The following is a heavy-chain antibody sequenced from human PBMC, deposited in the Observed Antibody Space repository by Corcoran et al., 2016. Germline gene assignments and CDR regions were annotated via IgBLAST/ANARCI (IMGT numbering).Heavy chain of an antibody. CDR3: ARGKGAYGDYRGFDY. J-gene: IGHJ4*02. D-gene: IGHD4-17*01. CDR1: GFTFSSYS. V-gene: IGHV3-48*04. CDR2: ISSSSSTI. Sequence: EVQLVESGGGLVQPGGSLRLSCAASGFTFSSYSMNWVRQAPGKGLEWVSYISSSSSTIYYADSVKGRFTISRDNAKNSLYLQMNSLRAEDTAVYYCARGKGAYGDYRGFDYWGQGTLVTVSS.